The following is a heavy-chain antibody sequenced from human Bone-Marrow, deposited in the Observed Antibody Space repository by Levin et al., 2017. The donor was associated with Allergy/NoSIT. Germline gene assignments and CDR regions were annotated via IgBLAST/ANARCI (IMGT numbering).Heavy chain of an antibody. CDR1: GFTFSSYW. CDR2: INSDGSST. D-gene: IGHD2-2*01. Sequence: GGSLRLSCAASGFTFSSYWMHWVRQAPGKGLVWVSRINSDGSSTSYADSVKGRFTISRDNAKNTLYLQMNSLRAEDTAVYYCARSGAPYCSSTSCPAVPVGQSRNRSGNNWFDPWGQGTLVTVSS. J-gene: IGHJ5*02. V-gene: IGHV3-74*01. CDR3: ARSGAPYCSSTSCPAVPVGQSRNRSGNNWFDP.